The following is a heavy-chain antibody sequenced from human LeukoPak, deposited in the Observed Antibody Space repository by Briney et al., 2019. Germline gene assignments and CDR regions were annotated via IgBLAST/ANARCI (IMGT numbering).Heavy chain of an antibody. CDR1: GFTFSTYA. Sequence: GGSLRLSCAASGFTFSTYAMSWVRQAPGKGLEWISAISGSGGSKYYADSVKGRFTISRDNSKNTLYLQMNSLRAEDTAVYYCAKDNYGDSPYFDYWGQGTLVTVSS. CDR3: AKDNYGDSPYFDY. J-gene: IGHJ4*02. D-gene: IGHD4-17*01. CDR2: ISGSGGSK. V-gene: IGHV3-23*01.